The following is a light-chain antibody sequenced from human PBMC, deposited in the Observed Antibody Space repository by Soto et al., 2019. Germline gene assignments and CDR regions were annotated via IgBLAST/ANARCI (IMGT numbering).Light chain of an antibody. Sequence: NFMLTQPHSVSESPGKTVTISCTRSSGSIASNYVQWYQQRPGSSPTTVIYEDNQRPSGFPDRFSGSIDSSSNSASLTISGLKTEDEADYYCQSYDSSNQVFGGGTKLTVL. CDR1: SGSIASNY. CDR3: QSYDSSNQV. CDR2: EDN. V-gene: IGLV6-57*01. J-gene: IGLJ2*01.